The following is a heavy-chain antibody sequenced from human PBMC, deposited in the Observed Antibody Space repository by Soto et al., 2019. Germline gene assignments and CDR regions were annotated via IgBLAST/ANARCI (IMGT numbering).Heavy chain of an antibody. D-gene: IGHD3-3*01. CDR1: GGSLSSSRYY. CDR3: ARSNFYDFWSGYYTRSLAPGHGPFDY. V-gene: IGHV4-39*01. J-gene: IGHJ4*02. Sequence: PSETLSLTCTVSGGSLSSSRYYLGWIPQPPGKGLEGIGSIFYSGSTYYNPSLKSRVTISVDTSKNQFSLKLSSVTAADTAVYYCARSNFYDFWSGYYTRSLAPGHGPFDYWGQGTLVTVSS. CDR2: IFYSGST.